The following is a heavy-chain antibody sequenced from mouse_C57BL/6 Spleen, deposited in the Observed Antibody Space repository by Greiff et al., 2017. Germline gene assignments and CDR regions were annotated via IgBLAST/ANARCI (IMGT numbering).Heavy chain of an antibody. J-gene: IGHJ4*01. V-gene: IGHV1-19*01. CDR3: ARNDCYLSYAMDY. CDR1: GYTFTDYY. Sequence: DVKLVESGPVLVKPGASVKMSCKASGYTFTDYYMNWVKQSHGKSLEWIGVINPYNGGTSYNQKFKGKATLTVDKSSSTAYMELNSLTSEDSAVYYCARNDCYLSYAMDYWGQGTSDTVSS. CDR2: INPYNGGT. D-gene: IGHD2-3*01.